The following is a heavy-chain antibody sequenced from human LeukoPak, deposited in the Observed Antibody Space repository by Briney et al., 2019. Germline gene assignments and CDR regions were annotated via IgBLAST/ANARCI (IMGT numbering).Heavy chain of an antibody. CDR3: ARDKGLGCSSTCCPENYMDV. J-gene: IGHJ6*03. Sequence: KSSETLSLTCTVSGGSISSYYWSWIRQPPGKGLEWIGYIYYSGSTNYNPSLKSRVTISVDTSKNQFSLKLSSVTAADTAVYYCARDKGLGCSSTCCPENYMDVWGKGTTVTVSS. D-gene: IGHD2-2*01. V-gene: IGHV4-59*01. CDR2: IYYSGST. CDR1: GGSISSYY.